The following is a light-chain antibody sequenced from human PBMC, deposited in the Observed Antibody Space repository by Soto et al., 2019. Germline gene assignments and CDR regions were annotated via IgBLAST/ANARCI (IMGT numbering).Light chain of an antibody. CDR2: SAS. CDR3: QQYNNWPLT. J-gene: IGKJ4*01. Sequence: ETVMTQSPATLSASRGESATLSCRASQSVNSDLAWYQQIPGQAPRLLIYSASTGATGGPARFSGSGSGTEFTLTISSLQSEDFAIYYCQQYNNWPLTFGGGTKVEI. CDR1: QSVNSD. V-gene: IGKV3-15*01.